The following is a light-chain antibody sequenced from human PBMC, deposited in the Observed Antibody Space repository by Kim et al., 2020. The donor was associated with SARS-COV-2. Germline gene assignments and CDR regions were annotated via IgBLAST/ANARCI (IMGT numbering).Light chain of an antibody. J-gene: IGLJ3*02. CDR1: NIGDKS. CDR2: YDS. V-gene: IGLV3-21*04. CDR3: QVWDSSSDHWV. Sequence: SYELTQPPSVSVAPGKTARITCGGNNIGDKSVHWYQQKPGQAPILVISYDSDRPSGIPERFSGSNSGNTATLTISRVEAGDEADYFCQVWDSSSDHWVFGGGTKVTVL.